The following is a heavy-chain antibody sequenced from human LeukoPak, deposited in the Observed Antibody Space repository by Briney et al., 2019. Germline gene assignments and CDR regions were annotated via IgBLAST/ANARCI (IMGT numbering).Heavy chain of an antibody. J-gene: IGHJ3*02. CDR1: GFTFSSYA. V-gene: IGHV3-30-3*01. CDR2: ISYDGSNK. D-gene: IGHD3-22*01. CDR3: ASTSSGYYQDAFDI. Sequence: PGGSLRLSCAASGFTFSSYAMHWVRQAPGKGLEWVAVISYDGSNKYYADSVKGRFTISRDNSKNTLYLQMNSLRAEDTAVYYCASTSSGYYQDAFDIWGQGTMVTVSS.